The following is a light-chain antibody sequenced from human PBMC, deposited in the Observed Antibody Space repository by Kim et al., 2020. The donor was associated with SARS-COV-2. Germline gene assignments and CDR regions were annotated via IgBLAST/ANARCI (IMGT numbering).Light chain of an antibody. Sequence: SSELTQYPAVSVALGQTVRITCQGDSLRSYYATWYQQKPGQAPILVIYGKNNRPSGIPDRFSGSSSGNTASLTITGTQAGDEAYYYCNSRDSNDNVVFGGGTKLTVL. CDR2: GKN. CDR1: SLRSYY. V-gene: IGLV3-19*01. J-gene: IGLJ2*01. CDR3: NSRDSNDNVV.